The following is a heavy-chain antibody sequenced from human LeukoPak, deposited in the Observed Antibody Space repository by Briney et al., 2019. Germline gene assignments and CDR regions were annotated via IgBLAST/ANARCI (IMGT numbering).Heavy chain of an antibody. CDR3: ARASGGGYYFDY. D-gene: IGHD2-15*01. V-gene: IGHV3-21*01. J-gene: IGHJ4*02. CDR1: GFTFSSYS. Sequence: PGGSLRLSCAASGFTFSSYSMNWVRQAPGKGLEWVSSISSSRTYIYYADSVKGRFTISRDNAKNSLYLQMNSLRAEDTAVYYCARASGGGYYFDYWGQGTLVTVSS. CDR2: ISSSRTYI.